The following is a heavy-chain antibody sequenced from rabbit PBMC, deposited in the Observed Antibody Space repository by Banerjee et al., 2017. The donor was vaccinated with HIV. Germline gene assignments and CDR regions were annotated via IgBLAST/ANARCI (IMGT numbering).Heavy chain of an antibody. J-gene: IGHJ4*01. V-gene: IGHV1S40*01. CDR3: ARSPYGDYNTFNL. Sequence: QSLEESGGGLVTPGGSLKLSCKASGFSLSSYYMIWVRQAPGKGLEWIGIIDPVFGSTYYASWVNGRFTISKTSSTTVALQMTSLTAADTATYFCARSPYGDYNTFNLWGPGTLVTVS. CDR2: IDPVFGST. CDR1: GFSLSSYY. D-gene: IGHD2-1*01.